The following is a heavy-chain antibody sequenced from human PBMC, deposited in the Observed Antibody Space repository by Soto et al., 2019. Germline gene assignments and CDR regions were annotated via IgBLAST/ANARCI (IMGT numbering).Heavy chain of an antibody. V-gene: IGHV3-21*01. D-gene: IGHD4-17*01. CDR2: ISSSSSYI. CDR3: ARDYLMTTGDYYYGMDV. Sequence: EVPLVESGGGLVKPGGSLRLSCAASGFTFSSYSMNWVRQAPGKGLEWVSSISSSSSYIYYADSVKGRFTISRDNAKNSLYLQMNSLRAEDTAVYYCARDYLMTTGDYYYGMDVWGQGTTVTVSS. J-gene: IGHJ6*02. CDR1: GFTFSSYS.